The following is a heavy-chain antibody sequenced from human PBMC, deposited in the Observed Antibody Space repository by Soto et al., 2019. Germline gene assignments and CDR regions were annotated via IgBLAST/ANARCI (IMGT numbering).Heavy chain of an antibody. CDR2: IIPTFGTA. CDR3: GKDVGITGTETREYYYYGIDV. CDR1: GGTFSSYA. D-gene: IGHD1-20*01. V-gene: IGHV1-69*06. J-gene: IGHJ6*02. Sequence: QVQLVQSGAEVKKPGSSVKVSCKASGGTFSSYAISWVRQAPGQGLEWMGGIIPTFGTANYAQKFQGRVTITADKSTSTVYMEVSSLRSEDTAVYYWGKDVGITGTETREYYYYGIDVWGQGTTVTVSS.